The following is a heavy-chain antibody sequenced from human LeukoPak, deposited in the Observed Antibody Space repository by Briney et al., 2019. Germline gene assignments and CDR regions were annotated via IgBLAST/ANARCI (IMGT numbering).Heavy chain of an antibody. V-gene: IGHV3-30*02. CDR1: GFTFSSYG. Sequence: GGSLRLSCAASGFTFSSYGMHWVRQAPGKGLEWVAFIRYDGSNKYYADSVKGRFTISRDNSKNTLYLQMNSLRAEDTAVYYCAGVGCSGYDQHDYWGQGTLDTVSS. D-gene: IGHD5-12*01. CDR2: IRYDGSNK. J-gene: IGHJ4*02. CDR3: AGVGCSGYDQHDY.